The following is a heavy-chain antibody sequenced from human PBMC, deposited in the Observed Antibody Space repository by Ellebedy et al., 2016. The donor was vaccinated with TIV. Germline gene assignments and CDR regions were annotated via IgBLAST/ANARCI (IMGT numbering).Heavy chain of an antibody. Sequence: GESLKISCAASGFTFSKYWMNWVRQAPAKGLAWMANIKQDRTEENYVDSGRGRFAISRDNTKNSLYLHMSRLRAEETSVYYCARRLSDYGDFELDYWGQGALVTVSS. CDR1: GFTFSKYW. V-gene: IGHV3-7*03. CDR2: IKQDRTEE. J-gene: IGHJ4*02. D-gene: IGHD4-17*01. CDR3: ARRLSDYGDFELDY.